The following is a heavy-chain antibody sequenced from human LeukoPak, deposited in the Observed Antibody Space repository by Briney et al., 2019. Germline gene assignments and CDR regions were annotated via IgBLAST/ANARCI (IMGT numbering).Heavy chain of an antibody. V-gene: IGHV4-59*08. CDR1: GGSISSYY. D-gene: IGHD3-22*01. Sequence: SETLSLTCTVSGGSISSYYWSWIRQPPRKGLEWIGYIYYSGSTNYNPSLKSRVTISVDTSKNQFSLKLSSVTAADTAVYYCARQRITMMEFDYWGQGTLVTVSS. CDR2: IYYSGST. CDR3: ARQRITMMEFDY. J-gene: IGHJ4*02.